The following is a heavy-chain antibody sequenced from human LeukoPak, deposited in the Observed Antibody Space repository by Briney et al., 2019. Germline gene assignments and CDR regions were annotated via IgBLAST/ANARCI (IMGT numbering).Heavy chain of an antibody. J-gene: IGHJ4*02. CDR3: ARDLSYYYDSSGYYYSDY. V-gene: IGHV1-18*01. Sequence: GASVKVSCKASGYTFTSYGISWVRQAPGQGLEWMGWISAYNGNTNYAQKLQGRVTMTTDTSTSTAYMELRSLRSDDTAVYYCARDLSYYYDSSGYYYSDYWGQGTLVTVSS. D-gene: IGHD3-22*01. CDR2: ISAYNGNT. CDR1: GYTFTSYG.